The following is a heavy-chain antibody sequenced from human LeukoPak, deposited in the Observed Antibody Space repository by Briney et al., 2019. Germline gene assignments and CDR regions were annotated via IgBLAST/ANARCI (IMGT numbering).Heavy chain of an antibody. J-gene: IGHJ4*02. Sequence: PGGSLRLSCAASGFTSDSYAMSWVRQAPGKGLEWVSVIYSGGSTYYADSVKGRFTISRDNSKNTLYLQMNSLRAEDTAVYYCARDGLWFGETYWGQGTLVTVSS. V-gene: IGHV3-66*01. D-gene: IGHD3-10*01. CDR3: ARDGLWFGETY. CDR1: GFTSDSYA. CDR2: IYSGGST.